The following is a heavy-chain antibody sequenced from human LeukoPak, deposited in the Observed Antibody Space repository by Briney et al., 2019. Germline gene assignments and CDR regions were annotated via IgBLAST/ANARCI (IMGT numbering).Heavy chain of an antibody. CDR1: GFTFSSYA. CDR2: ISYDGSNK. D-gene: IGHD4-17*01. CDR3: ARGPSVTMTYYFDY. Sequence: GGSLRLSCAASGFTFSSYAMHWVRQAPGKGLEWVAVISYDGSNKYYADSVKGRFTISRDNAKNSLYLQMNSLRAEDTAVYYCARGPSVTMTYYFDYWGQGTLVTVSS. V-gene: IGHV3-30-3*01. J-gene: IGHJ4*02.